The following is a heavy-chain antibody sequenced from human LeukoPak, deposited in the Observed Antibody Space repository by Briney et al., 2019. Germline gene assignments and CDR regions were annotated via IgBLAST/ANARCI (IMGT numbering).Heavy chain of an antibody. V-gene: IGHV1-69*13. J-gene: IGHJ6*02. CDR2: IIPIFGTA. Sequence: AASVKVSCKASGGTFGSYAISWVRQAPGQGLEWMGGIIPIFGTANYAQKFQGRVTITADGSTSTAYMELSSLRSEDTAVYYCARSVPATYYYYGMDVWGQGTTVTVSS. CDR3: ARSVPATYYYYGMDV. CDR1: GGTFGSYA. D-gene: IGHD2-2*01.